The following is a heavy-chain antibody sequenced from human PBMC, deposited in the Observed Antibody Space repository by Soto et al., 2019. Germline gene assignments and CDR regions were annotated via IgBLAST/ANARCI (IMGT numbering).Heavy chain of an antibody. CDR2: IYYRGST. Sequence: SETLSLTCTFSGGSISSHYWSLVRQAPGKGLEWIGHIYYRGSTNYNPSLRSRSTISVDTSKNQFSLKLNSVTTADTAVYYCGRDGREASGMDVWGQGTKVTVSS. D-gene: IGHD1-26*01. J-gene: IGHJ6*02. CDR1: GGSISSHY. CDR3: GRDGREASGMDV. V-gene: IGHV4-59*11.